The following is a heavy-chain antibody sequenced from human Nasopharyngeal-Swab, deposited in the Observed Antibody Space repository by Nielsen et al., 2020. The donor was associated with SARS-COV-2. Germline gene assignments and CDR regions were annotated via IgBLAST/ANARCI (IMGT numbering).Heavy chain of an antibody. V-gene: IGHV3-30-3*01. CDR3: ARDLGGHLDY. CDR2: ISYDGSNK. CDR1: GFTFSSYA. Sequence: GESLKISCAASGFTFSSYAMHWVRQAPGKGLEWVAVISYDGSNKYYADSVKGRFTISRDNSKNTLYLQMNSLRAEDTAVYYCARDLGGHLDYWGQGTLVTVSS. J-gene: IGHJ4*02. D-gene: IGHD2-15*01.